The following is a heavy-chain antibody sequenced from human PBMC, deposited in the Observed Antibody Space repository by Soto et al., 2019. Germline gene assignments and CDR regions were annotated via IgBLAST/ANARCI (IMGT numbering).Heavy chain of an antibody. CDR1: GYSFTSYW. CDR3: ARWGGYSGYDIEDYYYGMDV. Sequence: EVQLVQSGAEVKKPGESLKISCKGSGYSFTSYWIGWVRQMPGKGLEWMGIIYPGDSDTRYSPSFQGQVTISADKSISTAYLQWSSLKASDTAMYYCARWGGYSGYDIEDYYYGMDVWGQGTTVTVSS. J-gene: IGHJ6*02. D-gene: IGHD5-12*01. CDR2: IYPGDSDT. V-gene: IGHV5-51*01.